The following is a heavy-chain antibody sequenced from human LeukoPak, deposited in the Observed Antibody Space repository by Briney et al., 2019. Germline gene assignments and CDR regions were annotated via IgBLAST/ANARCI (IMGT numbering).Heavy chain of an antibody. J-gene: IGHJ4*02. V-gene: IGHV4-39*01. Sequence: PSETLSLTCSVSGGSISNSSYFWGWVRQPPGKGLEWIGSIYYAGSTYYNPSLKSRVTISKDTSKNQFALRLSSETAADTAVYYCARQIGSSGPDCWGQGTLVTVSS. CDR1: GGSISNSSYF. CDR2: IYYAGST. CDR3: ARQIGSSGPDC. D-gene: IGHD6-19*01.